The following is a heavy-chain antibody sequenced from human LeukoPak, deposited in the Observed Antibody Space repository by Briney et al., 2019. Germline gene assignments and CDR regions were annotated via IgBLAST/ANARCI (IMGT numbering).Heavy chain of an antibody. J-gene: IGHJ4*02. CDR3: TTHWYCGTACCYSVDF. Sequence: PSETLSLTCAVSGGSISGYYWSWIRQSPEKGLEWIGYVYNSGSTRYNPSLTSRVTITLDTSKSQFSLRLHSVTAADTAVYFCTTHWYCGTACCYSVDFWGQGTLVTVSS. D-gene: IGHD2-15*01. CDR1: GGSISGYY. V-gene: IGHV4-59*01. CDR2: VYNSGST.